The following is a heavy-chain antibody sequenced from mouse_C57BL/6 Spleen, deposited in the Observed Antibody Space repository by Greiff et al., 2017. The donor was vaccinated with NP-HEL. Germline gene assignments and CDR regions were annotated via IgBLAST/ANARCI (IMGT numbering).Heavy chain of an antibody. J-gene: IGHJ4*01. V-gene: IGHV1-54*01. Sequence: QVQLQQSGAELVRPGTSVKVSCKASGYAFTNYLIEWVKQRPGQGLESIGVINPGSGGTNYNEKFKGKATLTADKSSSTAYMQLSSLTSEDSAVYFCARETGTEAMDYWGQGTSVTVSS. CDR1: GYAFTNYL. CDR2: INPGSGGT. D-gene: IGHD4-1*01. CDR3: ARETGTEAMDY.